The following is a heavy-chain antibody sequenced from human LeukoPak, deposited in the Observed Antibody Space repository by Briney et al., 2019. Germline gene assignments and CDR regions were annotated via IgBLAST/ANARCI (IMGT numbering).Heavy chain of an antibody. CDR3: ARDTRDSSRAGGSWFDP. V-gene: IGHV3-7*03. CDR2: IKDDGSAK. Sequence: GGSLRLSCAASGFTFTNYWMTWVRQAPGKGLEWVANIKDDGSAKYYVDSVKGRFTISRDNAKNSLYLQMNSLRAEDTALYYCARDTRDSSRAGGSWFDPWGQGTLVTASS. CDR1: GFTFTNYW. D-gene: IGHD6-13*01. J-gene: IGHJ5*02.